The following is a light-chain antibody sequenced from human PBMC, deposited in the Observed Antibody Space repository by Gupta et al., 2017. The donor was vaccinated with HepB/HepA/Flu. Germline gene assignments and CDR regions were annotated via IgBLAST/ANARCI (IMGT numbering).Light chain of an antibody. J-gene: IGKJ1*01. CDR1: ESISTY. V-gene: IGKV1-39*01. CDR2: AAS. Sequence: DIQMTQSPSSLSASVGDRITITCRASESISTYLNWYQQKPGKAPKLLISAASSLQSGVPSRFSGSGSGTDFTLAINTLQPEDFAIYYCQQSYRTPWTFGRGTNVEIK. CDR3: QQSYRTPWT.